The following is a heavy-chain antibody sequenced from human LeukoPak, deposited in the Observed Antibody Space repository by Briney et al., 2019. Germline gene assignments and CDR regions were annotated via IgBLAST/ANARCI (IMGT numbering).Heavy chain of an antibody. CDR2: IYYSGST. CDR3: GGAVVREVIISGMEV. CDR1: VGPISSYY. Sequence: SETRSFTCTVSVGPISSYYWSWFRKPPGKGLEWIGYIYYSGSTNYNPSLKSRFTMSVDTSRTQFSLKLSSVTAADTAVYYCGGAVVREVIISGMEVWAKGPRSPSP. D-gene: IGHD3-10*01. V-gene: IGHV4-59*01. J-gene: IGHJ6*02.